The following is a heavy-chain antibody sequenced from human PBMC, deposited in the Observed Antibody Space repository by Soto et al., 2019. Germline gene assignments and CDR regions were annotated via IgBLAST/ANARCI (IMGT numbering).Heavy chain of an antibody. V-gene: IGHV4-4*02. CDR1: GGSISSSNW. J-gene: IGHJ1*01. CDR3: ARGDVVRHANKYFQH. CDR2: IYHSGST. Sequence: QVQLQESGPGLVKPSGTLSLTCAVSGGSISSSNWWSWVRQPPGKGLEWIGEIYHSGSTNYNPSLQSRVTISADKSKNQFSLKLSSVTAADTAVYYWARGDVVRHANKYFQHWGQGTLVTVSS. D-gene: IGHD2-15*01.